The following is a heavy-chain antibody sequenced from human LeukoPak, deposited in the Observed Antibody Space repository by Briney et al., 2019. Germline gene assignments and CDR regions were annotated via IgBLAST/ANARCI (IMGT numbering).Heavy chain of an antibody. D-gene: IGHD5-18*01. CDR1: GGSISSTNYF. Sequence: SETLSLTCTVSGGSISSTNYFWGWIRQPPGKGLEWIGSLFYSGSTYYNPSLKSRATISVDVSKNQFSLRLRSVTTADTAVYYCARAGIQLWFPNWFDPWGQGTLVTVSS. CDR3: ARAGIQLWFPNWFDP. CDR2: LFYSGST. J-gene: IGHJ5*02. V-gene: IGHV4-39*07.